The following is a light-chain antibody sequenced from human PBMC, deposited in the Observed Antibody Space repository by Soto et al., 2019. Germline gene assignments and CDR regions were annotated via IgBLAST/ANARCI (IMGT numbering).Light chain of an antibody. CDR2: DDS. CDR1: NIGDKS. V-gene: IGLV3-21*02. Sequence: SYELTQPPSVSVAPGQTATITCGGNNIGDKSVYWYQQTPGQAPVLVVHDDSDRPSGIPERFSGSNSGSTATLTISRVEAGDEADYYCHVWDSSSDLVVFGGGTKLTVL. J-gene: IGLJ2*01. CDR3: HVWDSSSDLVV.